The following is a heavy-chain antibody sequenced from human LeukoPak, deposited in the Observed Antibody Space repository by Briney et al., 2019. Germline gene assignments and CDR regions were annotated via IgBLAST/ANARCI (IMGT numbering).Heavy chain of an antibody. D-gene: IGHD6-6*01. CDR2: ISAYNGNT. V-gene: IGHV1-18*01. J-gene: IGHJ6*03. CDR3: ARDRARAARRPTGPYYHYYMDV. CDR1: GYTFTSYG. Sequence: ASVKVSCKASGYTFTSYGISWVRQAPGQGLEWMGWISAYNGNTNYAQKLQGRVTMTTDTSTSTAYMELRSLRSDDTAVYYCARDRARAARRPTGPYYHYYMDVWGKGTTVTVSS.